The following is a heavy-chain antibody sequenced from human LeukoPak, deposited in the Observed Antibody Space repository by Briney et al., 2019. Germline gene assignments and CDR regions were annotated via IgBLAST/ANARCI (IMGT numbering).Heavy chain of an antibody. CDR1: GFTFSSYA. D-gene: IGHD3-22*01. CDR3: ARGPNYYDSSAFGY. Sequence: GRSLRLSCAASGFTFSSYAMHWVRQAPGKGLEWVGVISYDGSNKYYADSAKGRFTISRDNSKNTLYLQMNSLRAEDTAVYYCARGPNYYDSSAFGYWGQGTLVTVSS. CDR2: ISYDGSNK. V-gene: IGHV3-30-3*01. J-gene: IGHJ4*02.